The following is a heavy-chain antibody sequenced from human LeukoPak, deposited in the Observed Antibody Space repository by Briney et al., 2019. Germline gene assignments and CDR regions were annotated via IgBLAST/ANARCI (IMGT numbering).Heavy chain of an antibody. J-gene: IGHJ5*02. D-gene: IGHD3-22*01. V-gene: IGHV4-59*08. Sequence: SETLSLTCTVSGGSISSYYWSWIRQPPGKGLEWIGYIYYSGSTNYNPSLKSRVTISVDTSKNQFSLKLSSVTAADTAMYYCARTRYYYDSSGPPGNWFDPWGQGTLVTVSS. CDR1: GGSISSYY. CDR2: IYYSGST. CDR3: ARTRYYYDSSGPPGNWFDP.